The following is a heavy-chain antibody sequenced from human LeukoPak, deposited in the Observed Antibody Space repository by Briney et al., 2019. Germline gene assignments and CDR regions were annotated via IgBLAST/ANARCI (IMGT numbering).Heavy chain of an antibody. V-gene: IGHV3-7*03. CDR3: AGPPQAGPFDY. Sequence: PGGSLRLPCAASGFIFSNYWMTWVRQAPGKGLEWVANIKPDGSEAHYVDSLKGRFAISRDNAKNSLYLQMNSLRAEDTAVYYCAGPPQAGPFDYWGQGTLVTVSS. CDR1: GFIFSNYW. J-gene: IGHJ4*02. CDR2: IKPDGSEA. D-gene: IGHD6-19*01.